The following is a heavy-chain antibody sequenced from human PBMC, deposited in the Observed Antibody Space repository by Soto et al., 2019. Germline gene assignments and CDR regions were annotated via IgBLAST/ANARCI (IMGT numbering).Heavy chain of an antibody. Sequence: EVQLVESGGGLVQPGGSLRLSCAASGFSFSNYGMNWVRQAPGKGLEWVSSISSSSGYISYADSVKGRFTISRDNGKNSVYLQINSLRAEDTAVYDCATSDCTSTSWYVVWFDPWGQGTLVTVSS. CDR2: ISSSSGYI. CDR3: ATSDCTSTSWYVVWFDP. D-gene: IGHD2-2*01. V-gene: IGHV3-21*01. CDR1: GFSFSNYG. J-gene: IGHJ5*02.